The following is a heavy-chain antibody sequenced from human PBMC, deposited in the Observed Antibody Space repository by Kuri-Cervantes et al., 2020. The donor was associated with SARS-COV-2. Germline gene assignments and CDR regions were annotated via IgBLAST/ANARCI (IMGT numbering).Heavy chain of an antibody. D-gene: IGHD3-10*01. CDR1: GYTFPSYG. V-gene: IGHV1-18*04. CDR2: ISAYNGNT. CDR3: ARDPGVSWFGELYYYGMDV. J-gene: IGHJ6*02. Sequence: ASVKVSCKASGYTFPSYGISWVRQAPGQGLEWMGWISAYNGNTNYAQKLQGRVTMTTDTSTSTAYMELRSLRSDDTAVYYCARDPGVSWFGELYYYGMDVWGQGTTVTVSS.